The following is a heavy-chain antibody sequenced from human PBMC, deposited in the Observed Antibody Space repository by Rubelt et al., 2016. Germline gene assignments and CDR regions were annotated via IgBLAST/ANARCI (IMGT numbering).Heavy chain of an antibody. J-gene: IGHJ4*02. CDR1: FSDSA. V-gene: IGHV3-15*01. CDR3: TTDANDY. Sequence: FSDSAMHWVRQAPGKGLEWVGRIKSKTDGGTTDYAAPVKGRFTISGDDSKNTLYLQMNSLKTEDTAVYYCTTDANDYWGQGTLVTVSS. CDR2: IKSKTDGGTT.